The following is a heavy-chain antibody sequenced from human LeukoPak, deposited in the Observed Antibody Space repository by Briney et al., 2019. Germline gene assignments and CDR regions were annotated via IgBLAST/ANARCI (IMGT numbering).Heavy chain of an antibody. CDR3: ARGDHDQLTEYYYYGMDV. CDR2: INSDGSST. Sequence: TGGSLRLSCAASGFTFSSYWMHWVRQAPGKGLVWVSRINSDGSSTSYADSVKGRFTISRDNAKNTLYLQMNSLRAEDTAVYYCARGDHDQLTEYYYYGMDVWGQGTTVTVSS. CDR1: GFTFSSYW. D-gene: IGHD2-2*01. J-gene: IGHJ6*02. V-gene: IGHV3-74*01.